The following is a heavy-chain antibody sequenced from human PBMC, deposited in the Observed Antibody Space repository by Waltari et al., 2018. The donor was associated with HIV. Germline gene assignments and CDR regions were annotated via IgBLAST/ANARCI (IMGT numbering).Heavy chain of an antibody. CDR2: ISWNSGSI. J-gene: IGHJ6*02. Sequence: EVQLVESGGGLVQPGRSLRLSCAAYGFTFDDYAMHWVRQAPGKGLEWVSGISWNSGSIGYADSVKGRFTISRDNAKNSLYLQMNSLRAEDTALYYCAKDGSPDYYYYYGMDVWGQGTTVTVSS. CDR1: GFTFDDYA. CDR3: AKDGSPDYYYYYGMDV. V-gene: IGHV3-9*01.